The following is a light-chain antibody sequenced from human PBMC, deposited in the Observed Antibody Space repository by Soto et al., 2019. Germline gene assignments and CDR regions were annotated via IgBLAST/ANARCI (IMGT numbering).Light chain of an antibody. J-gene: IGKJ1*01. CDR3: QQYKSSTWT. CDR1: QSISSW. CDR2: KAS. V-gene: IGKV1-5*03. Sequence: DIQMTQSPSTLSASVGDRVTLTCRASQSISSWLAWYQQKPGKAPKLLIYKASSLESGVPSRFSGSGSGTEFTLTISSLQPDDFATYYCQQYKSSTWTFGQGTKVDIK.